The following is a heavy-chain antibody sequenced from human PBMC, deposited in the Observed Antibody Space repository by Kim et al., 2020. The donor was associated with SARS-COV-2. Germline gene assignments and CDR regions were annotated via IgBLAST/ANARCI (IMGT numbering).Heavy chain of an antibody. CDR3: ASSDTAPRVRDYYGSGSWGGYYYYGMDV. D-gene: IGHD3-10*01. CDR1: GFTFSSYG. Sequence: GGSLRLSCAASGFTFSSYGMNWVRQAPGKGLEWVAYIRSSGSTKYYADSVKGRFTISRDNAKNSLYLQMNSLRDEDTAVYYCASSDTAPRVRDYYGSGSWGGYYYYGMDVWCQGATVTVSS. J-gene: IGHJ6*02. CDR2: IRSSGSTK. V-gene: IGHV3-48*02.